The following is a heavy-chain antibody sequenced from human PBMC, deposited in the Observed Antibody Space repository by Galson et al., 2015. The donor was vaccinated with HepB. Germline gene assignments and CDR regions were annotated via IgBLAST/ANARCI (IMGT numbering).Heavy chain of an antibody. CDR1: GFTFSSYS. J-gene: IGHJ6*02. V-gene: IGHV3-48*02. CDR2: ISSSSSTI. CDR3: ARTVTDIYYYYGMDV. D-gene: IGHD4-11*01. Sequence: SLRLSCAASGFTFSSYSMNWVRQAPGQGLEWVSYISSSSSTIYYADAVTGRFTISRDNAKNSLYLQMNSLRDEDAAVYYCARTVTDIYYYYGMDVWGQGTTVTVSS.